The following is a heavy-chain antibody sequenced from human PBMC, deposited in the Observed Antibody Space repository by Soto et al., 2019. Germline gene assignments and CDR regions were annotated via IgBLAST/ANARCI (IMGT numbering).Heavy chain of an antibody. D-gene: IGHD5-18*01. CDR2: ISSSSSYI. V-gene: IGHV3-21*01. CDR3: ARGLLDYYYGMDV. CDR1: GFTFSSYS. Sequence: GGSLRLSCAASGFTFSSYSTNWVRQAPGKGLEWASSISSSSSYIYYADSVKGRFTISRDNAKNSLYLQMNSLRAEDTAVYYCARGLLDYYYGMDVWGQGTTVTVSS. J-gene: IGHJ6*02.